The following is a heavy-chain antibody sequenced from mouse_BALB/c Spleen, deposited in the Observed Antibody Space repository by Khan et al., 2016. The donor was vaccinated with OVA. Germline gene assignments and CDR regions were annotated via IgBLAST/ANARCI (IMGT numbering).Heavy chain of an antibody. D-gene: IGHD3-2*02. Sequence: EVKLQESGPGLVKPSQSLSLTCTVTGYSITSDYAWNWIRHFAGNKLEWMGYISYSGNTNYNPSLKSRISITRDTSKTQFFLQLNFVTIEDTATYYCARIQGGDFDYWGQGTPLTVSS. CDR2: ISYSGNT. CDR3: ARIQGGDFDY. V-gene: IGHV3-2*02. J-gene: IGHJ2*01. CDR1: GYSITSDYA.